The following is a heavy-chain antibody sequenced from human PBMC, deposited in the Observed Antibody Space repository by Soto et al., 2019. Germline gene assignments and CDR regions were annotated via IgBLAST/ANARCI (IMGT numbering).Heavy chain of an antibody. CDR1: GGSISSGGYS. Sequence: SETLSLTCAVSGGSISSGGYSWSWIRQPPGKGLEWIGYIYHSGSTYYNPSLKSRVTISVDRSKNQFSLKLSSVTAADTAVYYCARTYTFGGVTDNWFDPWGQGTLVTVSS. V-gene: IGHV4-30-2*01. CDR2: IYHSGST. J-gene: IGHJ5*02. CDR3: ARTYTFGGVTDNWFDP. D-gene: IGHD3-16*01.